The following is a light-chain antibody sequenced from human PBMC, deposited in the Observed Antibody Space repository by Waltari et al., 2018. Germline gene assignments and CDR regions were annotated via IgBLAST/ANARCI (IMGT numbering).Light chain of an antibody. CDR2: EVY. Sequence: QSALTQPASVSGSPGQSITISCTGTSSDVGSYDLVSWYQQHPGKAPKLMIYEVYKRPSGFSIRFSGSTSGSTASLTISGLQAEDEADYYCCSYAGSSTFTFGGGTKLTVL. V-gene: IGLV2-23*02. J-gene: IGLJ2*01. CDR1: SSDVGSYDL. CDR3: CSYAGSSTFT.